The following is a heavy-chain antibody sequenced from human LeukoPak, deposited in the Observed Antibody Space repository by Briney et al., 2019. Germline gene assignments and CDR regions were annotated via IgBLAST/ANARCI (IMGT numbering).Heavy chain of an antibody. J-gene: IGHJ4*02. CDR3: ARHDSSGYYYDDY. CDR1: GGSISSSSYY. CDR2: IYYSGST. V-gene: IGHV4-39*01. D-gene: IGHD3-22*01. Sequence: SETLSLTCTVSGGSISSSSYYWGWIRQPPGKGLEWIGSIYYSGSTYYNPSLKSRVTISVDTSKNQFSLKLSSVTAADTAVYYCARHDSSGYYYDDYWGQGTLFTVSS.